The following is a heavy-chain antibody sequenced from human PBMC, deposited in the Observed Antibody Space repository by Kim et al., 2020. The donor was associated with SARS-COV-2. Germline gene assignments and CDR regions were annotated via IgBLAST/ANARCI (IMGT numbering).Heavy chain of an antibody. D-gene: IGHD3-10*01. CDR1: GYTFTSYY. Sequence: ASVKVSCKASGYTFTSYYMHWVRQAPGQGLEWMGIINPSGGSTSYAQKFQGRVTMTRDTSTSTVYMELSSLRSEDTAVYYCARETTSGVITMVRGVIITAGDGMDVWGQGTTVTVSS. V-gene: IGHV1-46*01. CDR2: INPSGGST. J-gene: IGHJ6*02. CDR3: ARETTSGVITMVRGVIITAGDGMDV.